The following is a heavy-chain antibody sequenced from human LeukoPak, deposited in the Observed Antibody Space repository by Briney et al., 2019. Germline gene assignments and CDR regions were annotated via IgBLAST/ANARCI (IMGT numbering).Heavy chain of an antibody. J-gene: IGHJ6*03. CDR2: ISSSGSTI. CDR3: ARGPRTTGTLDYYYYYMDV. Sequence: PGGSLRLSCAASGFTFSDYYMSWIRQAPGKGLEWVSYISSSGSTIYYADSVKGRFTISRDNAKNSLYLQMNSLRAEDTAVYYCARGPRTTGTLDYYYYYMDVWGKGTTVTVSS. V-gene: IGHV3-11*01. CDR1: GFTFSDYY. D-gene: IGHD1-1*01.